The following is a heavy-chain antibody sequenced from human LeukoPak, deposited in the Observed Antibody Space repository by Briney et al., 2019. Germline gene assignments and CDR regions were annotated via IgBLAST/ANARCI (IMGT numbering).Heavy chain of an antibody. CDR1: GFTFSSYW. CDR3: ADAYGSSWTLGFDY. CDR2: INSDGSST. Sequence: GGSLRLSCAASGFTFSSYWMHWVRQAPGKGLVWVSRINSDGSSTSYADSVKGRFTISRDNAKNTLYLQMNSLRAGDTAVYYCADAYGSSWTLGFDYWGQGTLVTVSS. J-gene: IGHJ4*02. D-gene: IGHD6-13*01. V-gene: IGHV3-74*01.